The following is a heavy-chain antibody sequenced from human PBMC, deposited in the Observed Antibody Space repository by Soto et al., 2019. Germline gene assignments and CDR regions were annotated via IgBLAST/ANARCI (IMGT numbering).Heavy chain of an antibody. CDR2: TYHSGSP. V-gene: IGHV4-30-4*01. CDR3: AREGAAHYYYYYGTDV. Sequence: SETLSLTCTVSGGSISSGDSYWSWIRQFPGKGLEWIGYTYHSGSPYYNPSLKSRVTISVDTSKNQFSLKLNSVTAADTAVYYCAREGAAHYYYYYGTDVWGQGTTVTVSS. J-gene: IGHJ6*02. D-gene: IGHD3-16*01. CDR1: GGSISSGDSY.